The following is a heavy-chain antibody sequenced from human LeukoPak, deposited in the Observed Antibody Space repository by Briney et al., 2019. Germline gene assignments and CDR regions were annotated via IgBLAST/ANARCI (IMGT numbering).Heavy chain of an antibody. D-gene: IGHD6-13*01. CDR1: GGTFSSYA. Sequence: SVKVSCKASGGTFSSYAISWVRQVPGQGLEWMGGIIPIFGTANYAQKFQGRVTITADESTSTAYMELSSLRSEDTAVYYCARDRGYSSSWYGTNFDYWGQGTLVTVSS. J-gene: IGHJ4*02. CDR2: IIPIFGTA. CDR3: ARDRGYSSSWYGTNFDY. V-gene: IGHV1-69*13.